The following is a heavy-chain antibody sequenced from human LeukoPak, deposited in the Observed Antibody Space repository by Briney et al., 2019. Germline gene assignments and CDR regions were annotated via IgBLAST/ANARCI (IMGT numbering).Heavy chain of an antibody. CDR3: ASLNTGWYFDY. CDR2: IHKSGST. D-gene: IGHD6-19*01. CDR1: GGPISTSDYS. Sequence: SETLSLTCNVSGGPISTSDYSWSWIRQHPGKGLEWIGYIHKSGSTYYNPSLNSRVTMSVDTSKNQFSLKVSSVTAADTAVYFCASLNTGWYFDYWGQGTLVTVSS. V-gene: IGHV4-31*03. J-gene: IGHJ4*02.